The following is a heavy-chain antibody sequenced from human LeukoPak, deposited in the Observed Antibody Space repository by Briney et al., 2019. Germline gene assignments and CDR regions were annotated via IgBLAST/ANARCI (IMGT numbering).Heavy chain of an antibody. CDR2: IDSTSSAI. CDR1: GFTFSSHS. V-gene: IGHV3-48*01. Sequence: GGSLRLSCAASGFTFSSHSMNWVRQAPGKGLEWVSFIDSTSSAIHYADSVRGRFTISRGNAKNSLYLQMNSLRVEDTAVYFCARGTASGSFIIDYWGRGTLVTVSS. J-gene: IGHJ4*02. CDR3: ARGTASGSFIIDY. D-gene: IGHD3-10*01.